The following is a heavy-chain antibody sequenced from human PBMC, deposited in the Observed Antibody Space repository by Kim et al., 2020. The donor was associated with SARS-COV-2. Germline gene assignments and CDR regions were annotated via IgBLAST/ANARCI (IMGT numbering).Heavy chain of an antibody. CDR1: GGTFSSYA. V-gene: IGHV1-69*04. CDR2: IIPILGIA. J-gene: IGHJ6*02. CDR3: AWGPYIHIVGAHYYYYGMDV. D-gene: IGHD1-26*01. Sequence: SVKVSCKASGGTFSSYAISWVRQAPGQGLEWMGRIIPILGIANYAQKFQGRVTITADKSTSTAYMELSSLRSEDTAVYYCAWGPYIHIVGAHYYYYGMDVWGQGTTVTVSS.